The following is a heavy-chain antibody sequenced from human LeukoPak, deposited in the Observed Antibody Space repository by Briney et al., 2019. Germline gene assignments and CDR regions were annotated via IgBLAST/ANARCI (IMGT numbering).Heavy chain of an antibody. CDR2: ISGSGGST. CDR3: ARRKKGYYVDY. J-gene: IGHJ4*02. CDR1: GFTFSSYA. V-gene: IGHV3-23*01. Sequence: GGSLRLSCAASGFTFSSYAMSWVRQAPGKGLEWGSAISGSGGSTYYADSVKGRFTISRDNSKNTLYLQMNSLRAEDTAVYYCARRKKGYYVDYWGQGTLVTVSS.